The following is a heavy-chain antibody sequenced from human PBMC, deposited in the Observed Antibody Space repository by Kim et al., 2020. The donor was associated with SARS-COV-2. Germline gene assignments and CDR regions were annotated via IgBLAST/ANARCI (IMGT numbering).Heavy chain of an antibody. CDR3: ARDHPYYGSGEGYFDY. CDR1: GFTVSSNY. J-gene: IGHJ4*02. CDR2: IYSGGST. V-gene: IGHV3-53*01. D-gene: IGHD3-10*01. Sequence: GGSLRLSCAASGFTVSSNYMSWVRQAPGKGLEWVSVIYSGGSTYYADSVKGRFTISRDNSKNTLYLQMNSLRAEDTAVYYCARDHPYYGSGEGYFDYWGQGTLVTVSS.